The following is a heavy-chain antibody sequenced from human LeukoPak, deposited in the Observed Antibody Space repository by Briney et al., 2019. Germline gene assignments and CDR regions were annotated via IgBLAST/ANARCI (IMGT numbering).Heavy chain of an antibody. D-gene: IGHD5-12*01. V-gene: IGHV3-23*01. CDR2: TTAGGGST. CDR3: AKVSYSGYEPTYYYYYYGMDV. CDR1: GFTFSTYA. J-gene: IGHJ6*02. Sequence: GGSLRLSCAASGFTFSTYAMTWVRQAPGKGLEWVSATTAGGGSTYYADSVKGRFTISRANSKNTLYLQMNSLRAEDTAVYYCAKVSYSGYEPTYYYYYYGMDVWGQGTTVTVSS.